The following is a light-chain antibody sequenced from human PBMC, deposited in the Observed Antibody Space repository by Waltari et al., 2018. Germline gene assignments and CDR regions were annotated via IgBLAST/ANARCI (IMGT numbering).Light chain of an antibody. V-gene: IGKV3-11*01. CDR1: QSVSSY. CDR3: QQRSNWQGYT. CDR2: DAA. J-gene: IGKJ2*01. Sequence: EIVLTQSPATLSLSPGERATLSCRASQSVSSYLAWYQQNPGQAPRLLIYDAANRATGIPARFSGSGSGTDFTLTISSLEPEDFAVYYCQQRSNWQGYTFGQGTKLEIK.